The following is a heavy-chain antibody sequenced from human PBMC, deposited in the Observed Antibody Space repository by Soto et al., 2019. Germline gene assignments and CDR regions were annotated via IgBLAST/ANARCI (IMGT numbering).Heavy chain of an antibody. Sequence: VQLVESGGGLVKPGGSLRLSCAASGFPFSNYYMNWIRQTPGKGLEWVSYITNTGDTIYYAASVKGRFTISRDNAKNSLYLQMNSLRAEDTAVYYCARGFRRGYFDYWGQGTLVTVSS. V-gene: IGHV3-11*01. CDR2: ITNTGDTI. J-gene: IGHJ4*02. D-gene: IGHD2-21*01. CDR3: ARGFRRGYFDY. CDR1: GFPFSNYY.